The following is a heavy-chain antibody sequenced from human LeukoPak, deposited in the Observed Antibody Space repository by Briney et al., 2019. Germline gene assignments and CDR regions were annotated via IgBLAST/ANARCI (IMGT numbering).Heavy chain of an antibody. Sequence: SETLSLTCAVSGYSISSGYYWGWLRQPPGKGLEWIGSIYHSGSTYYNPSLKSRVTISVDTPKNQFSLKLSSVTAADTAVYYCARIQQLVGTVDYWGQGTLVTVSS. CDR1: GYSISSGYY. CDR3: ARIQQLVGTVDY. D-gene: IGHD6-13*01. J-gene: IGHJ4*02. CDR2: IYHSGST. V-gene: IGHV4-38-2*01.